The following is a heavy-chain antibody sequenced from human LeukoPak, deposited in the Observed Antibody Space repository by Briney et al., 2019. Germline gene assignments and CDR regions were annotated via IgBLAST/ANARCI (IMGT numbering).Heavy chain of an antibody. Sequence: PGGSLRLSCAASGFTFSSYAMSWVRQAPGKGLEWVSYISRSSSAIYYADSVKGRFTISRDNAKNSLYLQINSLRDEDTAVYFCARDEYYYDSSGYLDYWGQGTLVTVSS. CDR3: ARDEYYYDSSGYLDY. V-gene: IGHV3-48*02. J-gene: IGHJ4*02. D-gene: IGHD3-22*01. CDR1: GFTFSSYA. CDR2: ISRSSSAI.